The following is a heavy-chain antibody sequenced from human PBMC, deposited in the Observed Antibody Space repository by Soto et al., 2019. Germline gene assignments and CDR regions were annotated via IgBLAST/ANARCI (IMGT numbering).Heavy chain of an antibody. CDR2: IYYSGST. CDR1: GGSISSYY. V-gene: IGHV4-59*01. Sequence: QVQLQESGPGLVKPSETLSLTCTVSGGSISSYYWSWIRQPPGKGLEWIGYIYYSGSTNYNPSLTSRVTISVDTSKNQFSLKLSSVTAADTAVYYCARDGGYFDWSLDYWGQGTLVTVSS. CDR3: ARDGGYFDWSLDY. D-gene: IGHD3-9*01. J-gene: IGHJ4*02.